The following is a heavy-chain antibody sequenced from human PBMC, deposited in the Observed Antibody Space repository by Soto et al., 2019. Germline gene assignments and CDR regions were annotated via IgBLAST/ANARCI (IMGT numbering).Heavy chain of an antibody. J-gene: IGHJ4*02. CDR1: GITLRRYI. CDR3: ARLGGSGYYFFDY. CDR2: ISSSSSII. Sequence: EGTLSLTCSASGITLRRYIMNWFRHAPEMPRERVSYISSSSSIIYYADSGKGRFTISRDNAKNSLSLQMNSLRDEDTAVYYCARLGGSGYYFFDYWGQGTLVTVSS. D-gene: IGHD3-22*01. V-gene: IGHV3-48*02.